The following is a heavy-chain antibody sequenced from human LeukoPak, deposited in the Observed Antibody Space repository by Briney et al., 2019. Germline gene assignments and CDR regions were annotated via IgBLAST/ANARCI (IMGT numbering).Heavy chain of an antibody. CDR2: ISGSGGST. CDR3: AKDWSGSYDY. D-gene: IGHD1-26*01. CDR1: GFTFSSYG. V-gene: IGHV3-23*01. Sequence: GGTLRLSCAASGFTFSSYGTSWVRQAPGKGLEWVSAISGSGGSTYYADSVKGRFTISRDNSKNTLYLQMNSLRAEDTAVYYCAKDWSGSYDYWGQGTLVTVSS. J-gene: IGHJ4*02.